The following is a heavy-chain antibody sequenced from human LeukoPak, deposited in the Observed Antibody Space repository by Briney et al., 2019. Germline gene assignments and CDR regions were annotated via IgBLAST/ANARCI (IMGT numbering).Heavy chain of an antibody. Sequence: GGSTYSADSVKGRFTISRDNSKNTLYLQMNSLRAEDTAVYYCAKDKGSSSWYLWDYFDYWGQGTLVTVSS. CDR2: GGST. V-gene: IGHV3-23*01. D-gene: IGHD6-13*01. CDR3: AKDKGSSSWYLWDYFDY. J-gene: IGHJ4*02.